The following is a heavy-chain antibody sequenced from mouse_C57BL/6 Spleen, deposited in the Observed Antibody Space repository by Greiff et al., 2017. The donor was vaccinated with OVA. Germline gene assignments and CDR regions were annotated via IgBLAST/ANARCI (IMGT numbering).Heavy chain of an antibody. CDR3: ARDAVEATGAMDY. V-gene: IGHV5-16*01. CDR1: GFTFSDYY. CDR2: INYDGSST. Sequence: EVQRVESEGGLVQPGSSMKLSCTASGFTFSDYYMAWVRQVPEKGLEWVANINYDGSSTYYLDSLKSRFILSRDNAKNILYLQMSSLKSEDTATYYCARDAVEATGAMDYWGQGTSVTVSS. J-gene: IGHJ4*01. D-gene: IGHD1-1*01.